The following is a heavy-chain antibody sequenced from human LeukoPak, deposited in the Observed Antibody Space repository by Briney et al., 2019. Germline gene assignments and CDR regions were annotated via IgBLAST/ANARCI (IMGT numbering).Heavy chain of an antibody. CDR2: INPNSGGT. D-gene: IGHD3-3*01. Sequence: ASVKVSCKASGYPFNNYDINWVRQATGQGLEWMGWINPNSGGTNYAQKFQGRVTMTRDTSISTAYMELSRLRSDDTAVYYCASTNYDFWSGYWVWGQGTLVTVSS. V-gene: IGHV1-2*02. CDR3: ASTNYDFWSGYWV. CDR1: GYPFNNYD. J-gene: IGHJ4*02.